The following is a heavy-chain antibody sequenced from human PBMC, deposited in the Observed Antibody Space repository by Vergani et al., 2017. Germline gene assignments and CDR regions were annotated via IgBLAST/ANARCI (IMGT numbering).Heavy chain of an antibody. D-gene: IGHD3-22*01. V-gene: IGHV3-23*01. CDR3: AGPQVTSAYYYGGFDY. CDR1: GFTFSTYA. Sequence: EVQLLESGGGLVQPGGSLRLSCAASGFTFSTYAMTWVRQAPGKGLDWVSTISSDGGSTYYADSVKGRFTISRDNSKNTLSLQMISLTAEDTAIYYCAGPQVTSAYYYGGFDYWGQGILVTVSS. CDR2: ISSDGGST. J-gene: IGHJ4*02.